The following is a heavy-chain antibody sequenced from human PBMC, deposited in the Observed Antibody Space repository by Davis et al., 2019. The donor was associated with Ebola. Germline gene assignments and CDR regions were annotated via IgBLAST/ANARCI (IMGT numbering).Heavy chain of an antibody. CDR3: ARGAVDTAGYYYYGMDV. J-gene: IGHJ6*04. V-gene: IGHV4-59*01. D-gene: IGHD5-18*01. CDR1: GGSISSYY. CDR2: IYYSGST. Sequence: SETLSLTCTVSGGSISSYYWSWIRQPPGKGLEWIGYIYYSGSTNYNPSLKSRVTISVDTSKNQFSLKLSSVTAADTAVYYCARGAVDTAGYYYYGMDVWGKGTTVTVSS.